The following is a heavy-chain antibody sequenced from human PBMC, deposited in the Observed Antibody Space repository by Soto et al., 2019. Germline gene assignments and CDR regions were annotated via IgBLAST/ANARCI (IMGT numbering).Heavy chain of an antibody. D-gene: IGHD6-19*01. CDR1: GFTFKNFA. J-gene: IGHJ3*01. CDR2: ITFNAGST. CDR3: AKRSTGGWYFPFSGGFEV. V-gene: IGHV3-23*01. Sequence: EVQLLESGGGLGQPGGSLRLSCAASGFTFKNFAMSWVRQAPGKGLEWVSSITFNAGSTYYADSVKGRFTISRDNSNNARFLQMHGLRAEDTAVYYCAKRSTGGWYFPFSGGFEVWGQGTVLTVSS.